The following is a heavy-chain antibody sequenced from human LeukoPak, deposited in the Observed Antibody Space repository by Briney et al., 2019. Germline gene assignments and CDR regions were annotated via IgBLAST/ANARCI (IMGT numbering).Heavy chain of an antibody. CDR2: ISYDGSNK. J-gene: IGHJ4*02. CDR1: GFIFSSYG. D-gene: IGHD3-10*01. CDR3: AKHYNGQFDY. Sequence: GGSLRLSCAASGFIFSSYGMHWVRQAPGKGLEWVAVISYDGSNKYYADSVKGRFTISRDNSKNTLYLQMNSLRAEDTAVYYCAKHYNGQFDYWGQGTLVTVSS. V-gene: IGHV3-30*18.